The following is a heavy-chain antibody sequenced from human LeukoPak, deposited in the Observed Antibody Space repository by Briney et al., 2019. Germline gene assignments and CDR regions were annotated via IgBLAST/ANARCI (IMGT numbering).Heavy chain of an antibody. Sequence: SGTLSLTCAVYGGSFSGYYWSWIRQPPGKGLEWIGEINHSGSTNYNPSLKSRVTISVDTSKNQFSLKLSSVTAADTAVYYCARGGGSYFFRYYFDYWGQGTLVTVSS. CDR2: INHSGST. CDR3: ARGGGSYFFRYYFDY. V-gene: IGHV4-34*01. J-gene: IGHJ4*02. D-gene: IGHD1-26*01. CDR1: GGSFSGYY.